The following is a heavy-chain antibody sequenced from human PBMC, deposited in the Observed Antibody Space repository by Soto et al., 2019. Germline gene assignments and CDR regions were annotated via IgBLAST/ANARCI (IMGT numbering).Heavy chain of an antibody. CDR3: ARDIESVTAKHFFYYYAMDV. CDR2: VSANNGHT. J-gene: IGHJ6*02. D-gene: IGHD2-8*01. V-gene: IGHV1-18*01. CDR1: GFTFSNYG. Sequence: ASVKVSCKASGFTFSNYGLNWVRQTPGQGLEWMGWVSANNGHTNYAQNLQGRVSMTTDTSTSTAYMELRGLTFDDTAVYYCARDIESVTAKHFFYYYAMDVWGQGTTVTVSS.